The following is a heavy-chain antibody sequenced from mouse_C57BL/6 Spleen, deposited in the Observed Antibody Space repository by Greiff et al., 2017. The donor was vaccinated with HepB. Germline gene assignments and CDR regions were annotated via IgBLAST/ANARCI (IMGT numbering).Heavy chain of an antibody. Sequence: QVQLQQSGAELAKPGASVKLSCKASGYTFTSYWMHWVKQRPGQGLEWIGYINPSSGYTKYNQKFKDKATLTADKSSSTAYMQLSSLTYEDSAVYCFASAPLGRDFDYWGQGTTLTVSS. V-gene: IGHV1-7*01. D-gene: IGHD4-1*01. CDR3: ASAPLGRDFDY. CDR2: INPSSGYT. CDR1: GYTFTSYW. J-gene: IGHJ2*01.